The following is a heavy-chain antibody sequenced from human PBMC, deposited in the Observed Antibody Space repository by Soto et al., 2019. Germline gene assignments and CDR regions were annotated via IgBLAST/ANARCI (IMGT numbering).Heavy chain of an antibody. CDR2: INPNSGGT. J-gene: IGHJ3*02. CDR1: GYTFTGYY. V-gene: IGHV1-2*02. Sequence: ASVKVSCKASGYTFTGYYMHWVRQAPGQGLEWMGWINPNSGGTNYAQKFQGRVTMTRDTSISTAYMELSRLRSDDTAVYYCARGRYCSSTSCSYAFDIWGQGTMVTVSS. D-gene: IGHD2-2*01. CDR3: ARGRYCSSTSCSYAFDI.